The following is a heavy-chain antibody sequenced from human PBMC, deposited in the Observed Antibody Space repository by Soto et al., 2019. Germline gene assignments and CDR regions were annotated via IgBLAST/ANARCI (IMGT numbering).Heavy chain of an antibody. Sequence: QVQLQESGPGLVKPSQTLSLTCTVSGGSISSGDYYWSWIRQPPGKGLEWIGYIYYSGSTYYNPSLKSRVTISVDTSMNQFSLKLSSVTAADTAVYYCARDGRMATRYGDGFDYWGQGTLVTVSS. CDR2: IYYSGST. V-gene: IGHV4-30-4*01. J-gene: IGHJ4*02. CDR1: GGSISSGDYY. D-gene: IGHD5-12*01. CDR3: ARDGRMATRYGDGFDY.